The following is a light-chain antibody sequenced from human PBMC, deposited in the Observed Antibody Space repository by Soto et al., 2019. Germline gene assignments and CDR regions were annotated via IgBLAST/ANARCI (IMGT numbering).Light chain of an antibody. Sequence: EIVVTQSPDTLSVSPGDRATLSCRASQSVGSNLAWYQQKPGQAPRLLVYDGSIRATGTPARFSGSGYGTEFTITISSLQSEDFVVYFCLEYNDWPVYTFGQGTKLDIK. V-gene: IGKV3-15*01. J-gene: IGKJ2*01. CDR1: QSVGSN. CDR3: LEYNDWPVYT. CDR2: DGS.